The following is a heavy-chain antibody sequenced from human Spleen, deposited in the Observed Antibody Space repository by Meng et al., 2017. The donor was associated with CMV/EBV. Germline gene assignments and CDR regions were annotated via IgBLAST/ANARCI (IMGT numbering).Heavy chain of an antibody. CDR1: GFSLSTNAVG. D-gene: IGHD1-14*01. CDR2: IYWDDDK. J-gene: IGHJ4*02. CDR3: AHRPLITTWYYFDY. Sequence: SGFSLSTNAVGVGWIRQPPGKALEWLAHIYWDDDKRYSPSLKSRLTITKDTPKNQVVLTMTNMDPVDTATYYCAHRPLITTWYYFDYWGQGTLVTVSS. V-gene: IGHV2-5*02.